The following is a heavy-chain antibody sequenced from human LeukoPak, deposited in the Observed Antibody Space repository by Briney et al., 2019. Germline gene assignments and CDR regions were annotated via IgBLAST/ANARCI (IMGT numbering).Heavy chain of an antibody. V-gene: IGHV5-51*01. CDR1: GYTFTNFW. J-gene: IGHJ4*02. CDR2: IFPDDSDT. D-gene: IGHD5-18*01. CDR3: ARSWAMAQNLDS. Sequence: GESLKISCKASGYTFTNFWIGWVRQMPGKGLEWMGIIFPDDSDTAYSPSFQGHMTISADKSTNTAFLQWTSLRASDSALYYCARSWAMAQNLDSWGQGTLVTVSS.